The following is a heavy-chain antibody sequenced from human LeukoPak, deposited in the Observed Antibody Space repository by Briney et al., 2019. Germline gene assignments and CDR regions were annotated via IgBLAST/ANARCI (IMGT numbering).Heavy chain of an antibody. J-gene: IGHJ6*02. CDR2: IYYSGST. D-gene: IGHD6-13*01. V-gene: IGHV4-59*01. CDR1: GGSISSYY. CDR3: ARGPHRKGYSSSWYHYYYYGMDV. Sequence: SPSETLSLTCTVSGGSISSYYWSWIRQPPGKELEWIGYIYYSGSTNYNPSLKSRVTISVDTSKNQFSLKLSSVTAADTAVYYCARGPHRKGYSSSWYHYYYYGMDVWGQGTTVTVSS.